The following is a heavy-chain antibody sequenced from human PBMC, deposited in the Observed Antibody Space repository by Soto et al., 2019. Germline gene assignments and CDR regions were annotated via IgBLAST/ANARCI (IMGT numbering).Heavy chain of an antibody. Sequence: QVQLQESGPGLVKPSQTLSLTCTVSGGSISSGGYYWSWIRQHPGKGLEWIGYIYYSGSTYYNPSLKCRVSISVDMSKNQFSLKLSSVTGADMAVYYCARVAGQYDSSGFYYFDYWGQGSLVTVSS. CDR3: ARVAGQYDSSGFYYFDY. V-gene: IGHV4-31*03. CDR1: GGSISSGGYY. CDR2: IYYSGST. J-gene: IGHJ4*02. D-gene: IGHD3-22*01.